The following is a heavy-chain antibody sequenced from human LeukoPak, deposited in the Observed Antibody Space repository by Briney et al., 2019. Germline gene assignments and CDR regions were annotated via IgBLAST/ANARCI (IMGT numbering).Heavy chain of an antibody. CDR3: ARVGVTPEDYYYYGMDV. V-gene: IGHV3-21*01. CDR1: GFTFSSYS. J-gene: IGHJ6*02. CDR2: ISSSSSYI. D-gene: IGHD2-21*02. Sequence: PGGSLRLSCAASGFTFSSYSMNWVRQAPGKGLEWVSSISSSSSYIYYADSVKGRFTISRDNAKNSLYLQMNSLRAEDTAVYYCARVGVTPEDYYYYGMDVWGQGTTVTVSS.